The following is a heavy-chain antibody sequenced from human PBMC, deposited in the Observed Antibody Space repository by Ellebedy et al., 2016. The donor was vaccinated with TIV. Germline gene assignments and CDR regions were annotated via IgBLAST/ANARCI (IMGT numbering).Heavy chain of an antibody. CDR2: ITTSGSDR. D-gene: IGHD2-15*01. CDR3: ARDSPVVDFDY. CDR1: GFTISGYS. J-gene: IGHJ4*02. Sequence: GESLKISCEVSGFTISGYSMNWVRQSAGKGLEWVSSITTSGSDRHYADSVKGRFSISRDNAKNVLYLQMNSLRGEDTAVYFCARDSPVVDFDYWGQGTPVTVSS. V-gene: IGHV3-21*06.